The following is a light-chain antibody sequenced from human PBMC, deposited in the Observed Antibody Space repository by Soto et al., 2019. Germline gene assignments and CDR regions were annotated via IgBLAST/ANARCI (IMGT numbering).Light chain of an antibody. CDR2: KES. J-gene: IGKJ4*01. Sequence: DIQMTQSPSTLSASVGDRVTITCRASQSISSWLAWYQQKPGKAPNLLIYKESSLESGVPSRFSGSGSATEFTLTISSLQPDDFATYYCQQYNSYPLTFGGGTKVELK. CDR3: QQYNSYPLT. V-gene: IGKV1-5*03. CDR1: QSISSW.